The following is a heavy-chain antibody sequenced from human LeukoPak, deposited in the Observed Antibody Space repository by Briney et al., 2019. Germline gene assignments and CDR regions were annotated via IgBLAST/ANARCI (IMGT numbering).Heavy chain of an antibody. CDR1: GFTVSNNY. J-gene: IGHJ3*02. CDR2: IYSGGST. Sequence: GGSLRLSCAASGFTVSNNYMSWVRQAPGKGLEWVSVIYSGGSTYYADSVKGRFTISRDNSKNTLYLQMNSLRAEDTAVYYCARGVGVGAIGAFDIWGQGTMVTVSS. D-gene: IGHD1-26*01. V-gene: IGHV3-53*01. CDR3: ARGVGVGAIGAFDI.